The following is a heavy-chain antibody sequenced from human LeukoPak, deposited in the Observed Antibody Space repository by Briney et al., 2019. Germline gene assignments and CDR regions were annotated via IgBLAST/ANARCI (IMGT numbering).Heavy chain of an antibody. J-gene: IGHJ1*01. D-gene: IGHD3-22*01. CDR2: INRDGSQK. CDR1: GFSLSGYW. V-gene: IGHV3-7*01. Sequence: GGSLRLSCAASGFSLSGYWMTWVRQAPGKGLEWVANINRDGSQKNHVDSVQGRFTISRDNAKNSLYLQMNSLRAEDTAVYYCATYSSLNRREFQYWGQGTLLTVSS. CDR3: ATYSSLNRREFQY.